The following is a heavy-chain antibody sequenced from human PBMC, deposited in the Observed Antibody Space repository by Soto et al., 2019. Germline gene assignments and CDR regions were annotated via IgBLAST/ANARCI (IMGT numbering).Heavy chain of an antibody. CDR1: GGSIINYY. Sequence: QVQLQQSGPGLVKPSETLSLTCTVSGGSIINYYCSWFRQSPGKGLEWIGYINHDGYSAYNLSLKRRIPRSADTSKTQFSLMLDSVTATDTAVYYCARQGYGPQHGRVDAWGQGTTVIVSS. CDR2: INHDGYS. D-gene: IGHD1-1*01. CDR3: ARQGYGPQHGRVDA. V-gene: IGHV4-59*08. J-gene: IGHJ6*02.